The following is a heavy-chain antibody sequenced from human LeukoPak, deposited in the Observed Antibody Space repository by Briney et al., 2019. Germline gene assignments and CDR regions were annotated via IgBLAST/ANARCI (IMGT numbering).Heavy chain of an antibody. Sequence: PSETLSLTCAVYGGSFSGYYWSWIRQPPRKGLEWIGEINHSGSTNYNPSLKSRVTISVDTSKNQFSLKLSSVTAADTAVYYCARRGGRDGYNESLFDYWGQGTLVTVSS. V-gene: IGHV4-34*01. CDR1: GGSFSGYY. CDR2: INHSGST. J-gene: IGHJ4*02. CDR3: ARRGGRDGYNESLFDY. D-gene: IGHD5-24*01.